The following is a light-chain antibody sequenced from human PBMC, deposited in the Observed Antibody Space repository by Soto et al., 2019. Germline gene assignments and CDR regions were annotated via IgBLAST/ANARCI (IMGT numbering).Light chain of an antibody. CDR1: SSDVGGYNY. CDR2: DVS. CDR3: SSYTSSSPYV. Sequence: QSALTQPASVSGSPGQSITISCTGTSSDVGGYNYVSWYQQHPGKAPKLMIYDVSNRPSGVSNRFSGSKSGXTAXLTISGLQAEDEADYYCSSYTSSSPYVFGTGTKLTVL. V-gene: IGLV2-14*01. J-gene: IGLJ1*01.